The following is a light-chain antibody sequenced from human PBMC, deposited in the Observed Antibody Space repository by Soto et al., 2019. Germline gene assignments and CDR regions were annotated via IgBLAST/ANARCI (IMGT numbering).Light chain of an antibody. Sequence: QSVLTQPASVSGSPGQSITISCTGTSSDVGGYNYVSWYQQHPGKAPKLMIYDVSNRPSGVSNRFSGSKSGNTASLTISGLQSEDEAGYYCSSYTSSSTLYVFGTGTQVTVL. CDR2: DVS. J-gene: IGLJ1*01. CDR3: SSYTSSSTLYV. V-gene: IGLV2-14*01. CDR1: SSDVGGYNY.